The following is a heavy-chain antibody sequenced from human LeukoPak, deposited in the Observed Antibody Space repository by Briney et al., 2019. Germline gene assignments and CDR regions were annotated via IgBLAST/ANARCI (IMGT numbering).Heavy chain of an antibody. V-gene: IGHV3-23*01. CDR1: GFTFSSYA. J-gene: IGHJ3*02. CDR2: ISGSGGST. CDR3: AKDTGSSWYAYDAFDI. D-gene: IGHD6-13*01. Sequence: GGSLRLSCAASGFTFSSYAMSWVRQAPGKGLEWVSAISGSGGSTYYADSVKGRFTISRDNSKNTLYLQMNSLRAEDTAVYYCAKDTGSSWYAYDAFDIWGQGTMVTVSS.